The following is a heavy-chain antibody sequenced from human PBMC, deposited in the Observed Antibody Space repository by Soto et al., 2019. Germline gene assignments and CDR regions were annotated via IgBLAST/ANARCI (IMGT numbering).Heavy chain of an antibody. CDR2: IRSKAYGGTT. Sequence: GGSLRLSCTASGFTFGDYAMSWFRQAPGKGLEWVGFIRSKAYGGTTEYAAPVKGRFTISRDDSKSIAYLQMNSLKTEDTAVYYCTRDFFSPCDFWSGYCAFWGQGSLVTVSS. CDR1: GFTFGDYA. V-gene: IGHV3-49*03. J-gene: IGHJ4*02. CDR3: TRDFFSPCDFWSGYCAF. D-gene: IGHD3-3*01.